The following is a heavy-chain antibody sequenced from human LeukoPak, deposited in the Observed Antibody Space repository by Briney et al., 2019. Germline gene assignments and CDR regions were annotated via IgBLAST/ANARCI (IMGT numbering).Heavy chain of an antibody. J-gene: IGHJ4*02. V-gene: IGHV1-18*01. CDR2: INPSNGNT. CDR1: GYNFTNYG. CDR3: ARLFLGSNRYVDS. D-gene: IGHD1-14*01. Sequence: ASVKVSCKASGYNFTNYGISWVRQAPGQGLEWMGWINPSNGNTNYAQKFQGRVAMTTHTSMTTAYMELRSLRSDDTAVYYCARLFLGSNRYVDSWGQGTLVTVSP.